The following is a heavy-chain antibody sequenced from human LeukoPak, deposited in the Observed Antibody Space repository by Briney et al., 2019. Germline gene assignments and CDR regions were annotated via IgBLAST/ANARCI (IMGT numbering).Heavy chain of an antibody. D-gene: IGHD6-13*01. Sequence: ASVKVSCKASGYTFTGYYMHWVRQAPGQGLEWMGWINPNSGGTNYAQKFQGRVTMTRDTSISTAYMELSRLRSDDTAVYYCARDLESSSWLRSGYWGQGTLVTVSS. V-gene: IGHV1-2*02. CDR2: INPNSGGT. CDR1: GYTFTGYY. CDR3: ARDLESSSWLRSGY. J-gene: IGHJ4*02.